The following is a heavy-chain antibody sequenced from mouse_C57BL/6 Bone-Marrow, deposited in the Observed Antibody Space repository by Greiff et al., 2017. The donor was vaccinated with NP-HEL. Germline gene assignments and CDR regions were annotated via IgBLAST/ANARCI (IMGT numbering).Heavy chain of an antibody. D-gene: IGHD4-1*01. V-gene: IGHV5-6*01. Sequence: VQLKESGGDLVKPGGSLKLSCAASGFTFSSYGMSWVRQTPDKRLEWVATISSGGSYTYYPDSVKGRFTISRDNAKNTLYLQMSSLKSEDTAMYYCARLWALAYWGQGTLVTVSA. CDR1: GFTFSSYG. CDR2: ISSGGSYT. J-gene: IGHJ3*01. CDR3: ARLWALAY.